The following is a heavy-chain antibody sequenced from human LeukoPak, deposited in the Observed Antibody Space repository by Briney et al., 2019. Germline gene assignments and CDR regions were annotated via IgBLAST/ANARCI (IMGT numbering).Heavy chain of an antibody. J-gene: IGHJ4*02. D-gene: IGHD4-17*01. CDR2: ISSSSSTI. V-gene: IGHV3-48*04. CDR3: AREPVTYLWGYLLWDY. CDR1: GFTFSSYS. Sequence: GGSLRLSCAASGFTFSSYSMNWVRQAPGKGLEWVSYISSSSSTIYYADSVKGRFTISRDNAKNSLYLQMNSLRAEDTAVYYCAREPVTYLWGYLLWDYWGQGTLVTVSS.